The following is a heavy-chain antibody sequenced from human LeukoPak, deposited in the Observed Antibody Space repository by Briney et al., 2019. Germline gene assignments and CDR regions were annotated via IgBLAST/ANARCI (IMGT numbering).Heavy chain of an antibody. V-gene: IGHV3-7*01. CDR1: GFNFGVYW. CDR3: ARDTRGLFDY. CDR2: IKQDGSEK. D-gene: IGHD3-10*01. J-gene: IGHJ4*02. Sequence: GGSLRLSCAASGFNFGVYWMSWVRQAPGKGLEWVANIKQDGSEKNYMDSAKGRFTIARDNAKSSLHLQMNNLRVEDTAVYYCARDTRGLFDYWGQGTLVTVSS.